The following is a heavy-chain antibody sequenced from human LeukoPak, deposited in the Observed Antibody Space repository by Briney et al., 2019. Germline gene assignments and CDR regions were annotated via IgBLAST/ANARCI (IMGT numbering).Heavy chain of an antibody. V-gene: IGHV4-59*01. CDR3: ARDKESAFDI. Sequence: SETLSLTCTVSGVSISSYYWSWIRQPPGKGLEWIGYIYYSGSTNYNPSLKSRVTISVDTSKNQFSLKLSSVTAADTAVYYCARDKESAFDIWGQGTMVTVSS. J-gene: IGHJ3*02. CDR2: IYYSGST. CDR1: GVSISSYY.